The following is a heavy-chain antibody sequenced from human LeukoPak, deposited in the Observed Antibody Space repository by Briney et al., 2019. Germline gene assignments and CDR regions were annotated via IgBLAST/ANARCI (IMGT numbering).Heavy chain of an antibody. CDR1: GFTFSSYG. V-gene: IGHV3-30*18. CDR2: ISYDGSNK. D-gene: IGHD4-17*01. J-gene: IGHJ4*02. CDR3: AKAGDYGVSLDY. Sequence: PGRSLRLSCAASGFTFSSYGMHWVRQAPGKGLEWVAVISYDGSNKYYADSVKGRFTISRVNSKNTLYLQMSSLRAEDTAVYYCAKAGDYGVSLDYWGQGTLVTVSS.